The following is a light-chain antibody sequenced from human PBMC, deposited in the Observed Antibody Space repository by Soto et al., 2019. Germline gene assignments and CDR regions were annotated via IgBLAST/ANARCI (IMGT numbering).Light chain of an antibody. V-gene: IGKV3-20*01. CDR1: QSVRSSY. Sequence: EIVLTQSPGTLSLSPGERATLSCRASQSVRSSYLAWYQQKPGQAPRLLIYAASSRAAGIPDRITGSGSGTDFTLTISRLEPEDFAVYYCQQYGSSSWTFGQGTKVEIK. CDR2: AAS. CDR3: QQYGSSSWT. J-gene: IGKJ1*01.